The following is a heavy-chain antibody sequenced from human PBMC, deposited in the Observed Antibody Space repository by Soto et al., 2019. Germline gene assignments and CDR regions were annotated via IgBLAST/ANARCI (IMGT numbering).Heavy chain of an antibody. CDR2: ISGSGGST. V-gene: IGHV3-23*01. D-gene: IGHD2-2*01. CDR1: GFTFSSYA. Sequence: GGSLRLSCAASGFTFSSYAMSWVRQAPGKGLEWVSAISGSGGSTYYADSVKGRFTISRDNSKNTLYLQMNSLRAEDTAVYYCAKDGSYCSSTSCYAFNWFDPWGQGTLVTVSS. J-gene: IGHJ5*02. CDR3: AKDGSYCSSTSCYAFNWFDP.